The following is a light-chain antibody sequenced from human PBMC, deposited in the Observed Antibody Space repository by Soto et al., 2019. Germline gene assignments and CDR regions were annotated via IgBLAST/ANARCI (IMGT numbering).Light chain of an antibody. Sequence: QSALTQPRSVSGSPGQSVTISCTGTSSDIGGYDYVSWYQQHPGKAPKLMIYGVTKWPSGVPDRFSGSKSGSTASLTISGLQADDEADYYCCSYAGSYTWVFGGGTKVTVL. V-gene: IGLV2-11*01. J-gene: IGLJ3*02. CDR2: GVT. CDR3: CSYAGSYTWV. CDR1: SSDIGGYDY.